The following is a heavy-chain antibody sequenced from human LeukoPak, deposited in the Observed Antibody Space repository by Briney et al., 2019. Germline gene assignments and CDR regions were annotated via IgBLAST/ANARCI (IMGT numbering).Heavy chain of an antibody. V-gene: IGHV3-30*04. D-gene: IGHD1-14*01. J-gene: IGHJ6*03. CDR1: GSTFSDYP. CDR2: ISYDASND. CDR3: ARSPGFPFGYMDV. Sequence: PGGSLRLSCAASGSTFSDYPMYWVRQAPGKGLEWVAVISYDASNDFYRDSVRGRFTISRDNARNTVYLQMDTLKPEDTAVYYCARSPGFPFGYMDVWGKGTMVIVSS.